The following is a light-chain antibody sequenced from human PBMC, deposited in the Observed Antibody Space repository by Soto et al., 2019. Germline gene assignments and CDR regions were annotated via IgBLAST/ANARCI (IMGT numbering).Light chain of an antibody. CDR3: VSYTGSANYV. V-gene: IGLV2-14*02. CDR1: SSDVGNDRV. Sequence: QSALAQPASVSGSPGQSITISCTGTSSDVGNDRVGCCHQQHPRKALILVIDKCTNRPSGVANRFGGATTGITASLTISGLQAEEEADYSRVSYTGSANYVFGAGTKVTGL. CDR2: KCT. J-gene: IGLJ1*01.